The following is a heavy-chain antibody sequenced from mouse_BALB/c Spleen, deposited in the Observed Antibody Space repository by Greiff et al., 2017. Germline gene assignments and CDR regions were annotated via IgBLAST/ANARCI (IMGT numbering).Heavy chain of an antibody. CDR1: WYTFPRYL. CDR2: SDPSDRET. J-gene: IGHJ4*01. CDR3: ARNPPYSYGSSCDAMDY. Sequence: QVQLQQPGAGLVRPGASVELSCQASWYTFPRYLVNWGEQRAGQGLEWIGMSDPSDRETHYNQMFKDKATLTVDKSSSTDYMQLSSLTSEDSAVYYCARNPPYSYGSSCDAMDYWGQGTSVTVSS. D-gene: IGHD1-1*01. V-gene: IGHV1-61*01.